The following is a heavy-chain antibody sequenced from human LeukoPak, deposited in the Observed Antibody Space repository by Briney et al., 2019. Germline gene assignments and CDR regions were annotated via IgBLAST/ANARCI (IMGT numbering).Heavy chain of an antibody. CDR1: GGSFSGYY. CDR3: AGRVLLWFGEPYNWFDP. J-gene: IGHJ5*02. D-gene: IGHD3-10*01. V-gene: IGHV4-34*01. CDR2: INHSGST. Sequence: SETLSLTCAVYGGSFSGYYWSWIRQPPGKGLEWIGEINHSGSTNYNPSLKSRVTISVDTSKNQFSLKLSSVTAADTAVYYCAGRVLLWFGEPYNWFDPWGQGTLVTVSS.